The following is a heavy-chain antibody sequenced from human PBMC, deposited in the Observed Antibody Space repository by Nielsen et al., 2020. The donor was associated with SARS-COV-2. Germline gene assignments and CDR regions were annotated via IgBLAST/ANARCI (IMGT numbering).Heavy chain of an antibody. CDR2: ISAYNGNT. V-gene: IGHV1-18*01. Sequence: ASVKVSCKASGYTFTSYGISWVRQAPGQGLEWMGWISAYNGNTNYAQKLQGRVTMTTDTSTSTAYMELRSLRSDDTAVYYCARATLFGVVIEGVMDVWGQGTTVTVSS. J-gene: IGHJ6*02. D-gene: IGHD3-3*01. CDR1: GYTFTSYG. CDR3: ARATLFGVVIEGVMDV.